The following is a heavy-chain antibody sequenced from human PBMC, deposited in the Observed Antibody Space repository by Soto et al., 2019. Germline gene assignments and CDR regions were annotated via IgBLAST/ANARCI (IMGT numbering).Heavy chain of an antibody. Sequence: QVQLVESGGGVVQPGRSLRLSCAASGFTFSSYGMHWVRQAPGKGLEWVAVIWYDGSNKYYADSVKGRFTISRDNSKNTLDLQMNRLRAEDTAGYYCARGPLTFRYYYYYGIDVWGQGTTVTVSS. D-gene: IGHD3-9*01. CDR3: ARGPLTFRYYYYYGIDV. J-gene: IGHJ6*02. V-gene: IGHV3-33*01. CDR2: IWYDGSNK. CDR1: GFTFSSYG.